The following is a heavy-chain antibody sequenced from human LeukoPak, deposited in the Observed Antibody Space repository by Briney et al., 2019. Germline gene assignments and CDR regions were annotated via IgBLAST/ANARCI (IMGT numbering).Heavy chain of an antibody. V-gene: IGHV3-30*18. J-gene: IGHJ4*02. Sequence: PGGSLRLSCAASGFTFSSYGMHWVRQAPGKGLEWVAVISYDGSNKYYADSVKGRFTISRDNSKNTLYLQMNSLRAEDTAVYYCAKEAGYDSSSWYYFDYWGQGTLVTVSS. CDR1: GFTFSSYG. D-gene: IGHD6-13*01. CDR2: ISYDGSNK. CDR3: AKEAGYDSSSWYYFDY.